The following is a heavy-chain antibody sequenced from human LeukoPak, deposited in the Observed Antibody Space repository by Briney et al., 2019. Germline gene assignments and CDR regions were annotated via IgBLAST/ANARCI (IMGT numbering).Heavy chain of an antibody. D-gene: IGHD1-26*01. Sequence: GGSLRLSCSASGFTFSTYAMSWVRQAPGKGLEWVSTISGSGGVTYYPDSVRGRFTVSRDNSKNTLHLQMDHLRAEDTAIYYCAKWPEGATPKFHYWGQGILVTVSS. CDR1: GFTFSTYA. J-gene: IGHJ4*02. CDR2: ISGSGGVT. V-gene: IGHV3-23*01. CDR3: AKWPEGATPKFHY.